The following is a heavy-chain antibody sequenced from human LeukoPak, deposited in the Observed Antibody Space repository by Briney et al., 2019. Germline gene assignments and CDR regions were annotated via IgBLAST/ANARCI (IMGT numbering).Heavy chain of an antibody. V-gene: IGHV3-23*01. D-gene: IGHD3-22*01. CDR3: ARDNYYDSSGYDY. Sequence: GGSLRLSCAASGFTFSSYAISWVRQAPGKGLEWVSAISGSGGSTYYADSVKGRFTTSRDNSKNTLYLQMNSLRAEDTAVYYCARDNYYDSSGYDYWGQGTLVTVSS. J-gene: IGHJ4*02. CDR2: ISGSGGST. CDR1: GFTFSSYA.